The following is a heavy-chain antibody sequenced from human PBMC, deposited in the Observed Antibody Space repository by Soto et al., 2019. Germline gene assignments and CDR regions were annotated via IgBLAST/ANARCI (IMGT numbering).Heavy chain of an antibody. CDR2: IYWDDDK. V-gene: IGHV2-5*02. J-gene: IGHJ6*02. CDR1: GFSLNTGGLG. D-gene: IGHD2-21*02. CDR3: IHSRCGGGCRLSYSSHYYSGLDV. Sequence: QITLKESGPTLVKPTQTLTLTCSVSGFSLNTGGLGVGWIRQPPGKALEWLALIYWDDDKRYSPSLRNRHSITKAASNSTVVVTMANMDPVDTATHYCIHSRCGGGCRLSYSSHYYSGLDVWAQGTTVTVSS.